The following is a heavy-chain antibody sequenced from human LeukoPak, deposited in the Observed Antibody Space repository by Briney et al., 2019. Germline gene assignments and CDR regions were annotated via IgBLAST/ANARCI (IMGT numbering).Heavy chain of an antibody. V-gene: IGHV4-34*01. CDR2: INHIGST. Sequence: SETLSLTCAVYGGSFSGYYWSWIRQPPGKGLEWIGEINHIGSTNYNPSLKSRVTISVDTSKNQFSLKLSSVTAADTAVYYCARGPAVRTGYSSSWPFDYWGQGTLVTVSS. D-gene: IGHD6-13*01. CDR3: ARGPAVRTGYSSSWPFDY. J-gene: IGHJ4*02. CDR1: GGSFSGYY.